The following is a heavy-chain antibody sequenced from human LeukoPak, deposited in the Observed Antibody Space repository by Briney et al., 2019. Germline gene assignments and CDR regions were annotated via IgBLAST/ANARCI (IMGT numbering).Heavy chain of an antibody. Sequence: GGSLRLSCAASGFTLSSYWMSWVRQAPGKGLEWVANIKQDGSEKYYVDPVKGRFTISRDNAKNTLYLQMNSLRAEDTAVYYCAKDQPGIAGIYYYYYMDVWGKGTTVTISS. D-gene: IGHD6-13*01. CDR3: AKDQPGIAGIYYYYYMDV. V-gene: IGHV3-7*01. CDR1: GFTLSSYW. J-gene: IGHJ6*03. CDR2: IKQDGSEK.